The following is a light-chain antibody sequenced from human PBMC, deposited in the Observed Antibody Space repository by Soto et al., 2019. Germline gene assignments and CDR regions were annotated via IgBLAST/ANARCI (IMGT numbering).Light chain of an antibody. Sequence: EIVMAQSPATLSVSPGERATLSCRASQSVGSNLAWYQQKPGQAPRLLIYGASSRAIGTPDRFSGSGSGTDFTLTISRLEPEDFAVYYCQQYGTSPPTFGQGTKVDIK. CDR1: QSVGSN. CDR2: GAS. V-gene: IGKV3-20*01. CDR3: QQYGTSPPT. J-gene: IGKJ1*01.